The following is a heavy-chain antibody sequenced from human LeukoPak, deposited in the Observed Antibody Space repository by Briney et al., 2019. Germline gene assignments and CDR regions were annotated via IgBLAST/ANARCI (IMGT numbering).Heavy chain of an antibody. V-gene: IGHV1-18*01. J-gene: IGHJ4*02. D-gene: IGHD2-2*01. CDR1: GYTFTNYG. Sequence: ASVKVSCKASGYTFTNYGISWVRQAPGQGLEWMGWISAYNGNTNYAQKLQGRVTMTTDTSTSTAYMELRSLRSDDTAVYYCARSAPIVVVPAAMGDYWGQGTLVTVSS. CDR3: ARSAPIVVVPAAMGDY. CDR2: ISAYNGNT.